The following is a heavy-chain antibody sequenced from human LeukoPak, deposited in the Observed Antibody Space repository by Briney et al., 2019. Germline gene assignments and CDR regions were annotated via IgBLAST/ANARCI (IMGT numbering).Heavy chain of an antibody. J-gene: IGHJ4*02. CDR3: ASSSGWRPFDY. CDR1: GGSFSGYY. CDR2: INHSGST. D-gene: IGHD6-19*01. Sequence: PSETLSLTCAVYGGSFSGYYWSWISQPPGKGLEWIGEINHSGSTNYNPSLKSRVTISVDTSKNQFSLKLSSVTAADTAVYYCASSSGWRPFDYSGQGTLVTVSS. V-gene: IGHV4-34*01.